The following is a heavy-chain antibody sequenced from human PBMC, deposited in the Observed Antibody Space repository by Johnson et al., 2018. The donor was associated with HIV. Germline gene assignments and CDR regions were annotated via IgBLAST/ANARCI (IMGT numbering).Heavy chain of an antibody. Sequence: VLLVESGGGLVQPGGSLRLSCAASGITFSSYAMSWVRQAPGKGLEWVSTISGSGGRTYYADSVKGRFTISRDNSKNTLYLQMNSLRAEDTAVYYCARVPNDAFDIWGQGTMVTVSS. CDR3: ARVPNDAFDI. CDR2: ISGSGGRT. V-gene: IGHV3-23*04. CDR1: GITFSSYA. J-gene: IGHJ3*02.